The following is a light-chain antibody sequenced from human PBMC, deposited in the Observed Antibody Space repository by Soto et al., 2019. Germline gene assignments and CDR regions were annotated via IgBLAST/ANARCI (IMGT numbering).Light chain of an antibody. Sequence: VVLTQSPATVSLSQGERATLSCRASQSVSSYLAWYQQKPGQAPRLLIYDASNRATGIPARFSGSGSGTDFTLTISSLEPEDFAVYYCQQRSNWPRITFGQVTRL. CDR1: QSVSSY. CDR3: QQRSNWPRIT. J-gene: IGKJ5*01. CDR2: DAS. V-gene: IGKV3-11*01.